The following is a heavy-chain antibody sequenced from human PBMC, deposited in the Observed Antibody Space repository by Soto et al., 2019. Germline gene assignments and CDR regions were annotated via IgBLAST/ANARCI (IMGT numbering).Heavy chain of an antibody. CDR2: HYSGGST. CDR3: ARHRHPRGTVGATSPLDP. Sequence: GSLRLSVAIAGFSVSSNYMSWVRQAPGKVLEWVSVHYSGGSTYYADSVQGRFTISRDKSNNTLYLQMRRVRAEDTAVYFCARHRHPRGTVGATSPLDPWGQGTQVTVSS. CDR1: GFSVSSNY. D-gene: IGHD1-26*01. V-gene: IGHV3-53*01. J-gene: IGHJ5*02.